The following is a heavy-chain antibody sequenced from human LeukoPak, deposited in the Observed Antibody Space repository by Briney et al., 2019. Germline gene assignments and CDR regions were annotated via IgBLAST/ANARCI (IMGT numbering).Heavy chain of an antibody. Sequence: SETLSLTCTVSGGSISSSSYYWGWIRQPPGKGLEWIGSIYYSGSTYYNPSLKSRVTISVDTSKNQFSLQFNSLTAADTAVYYCARQVATKGEWAFDVWGQGTMVTVSS. CDR2: IYYSGST. J-gene: IGHJ3*01. D-gene: IGHD5-12*01. CDR3: ARQVATKGEWAFDV. CDR1: GGSISSSSYY. V-gene: IGHV4-39*01.